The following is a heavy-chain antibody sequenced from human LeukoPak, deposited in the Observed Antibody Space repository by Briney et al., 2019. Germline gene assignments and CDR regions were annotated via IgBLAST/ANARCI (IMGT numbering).Heavy chain of an antibody. J-gene: IGHJ6*04. V-gene: IGHV3-23*01. D-gene: IGHD4-17*01. Sequence: GGSLRLPCVASAVTPRTYFMRGVRQAPGKWLEWVSTVSGSGGVTYYTDSVKGRFTISRDNSKNTLYLQMNTLKAEATAVYYCAKVYGDYGSPDVQYYYPMAVLGKGTRVTVSS. CDR1: AVTPRTYF. CDR2: VSGSGGVT. CDR3: AKVYGDYGSPDVQYYYPMAV.